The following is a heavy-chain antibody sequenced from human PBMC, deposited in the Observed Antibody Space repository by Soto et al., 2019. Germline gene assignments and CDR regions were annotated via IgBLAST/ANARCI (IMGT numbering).Heavy chain of an antibody. CDR1: GYTFTSYG. CDR2: ISAYNGNT. CDR3: ARDLGPAGRYCSGGSCYLLFDY. J-gene: IGHJ4*02. D-gene: IGHD2-15*01. Sequence: ASVKVSCKASGYTFTSYGISWVRQAPGQGLEWMGWISAYNGNTNYAQKLQGRVTMTTDTSTSTAYMELRSLRSDDTAVYYCARDLGPAGRYCSGGSCYLLFDYWGQGTLLTVSS. V-gene: IGHV1-18*01.